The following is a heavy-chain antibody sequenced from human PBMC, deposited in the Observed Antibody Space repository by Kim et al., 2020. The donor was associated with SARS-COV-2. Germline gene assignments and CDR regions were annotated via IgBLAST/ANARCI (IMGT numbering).Heavy chain of an antibody. Sequence: GGSLRLSCAASGFTFSNAWMSWVRQAPGKGLEWVGRIKSKTDGGTTDYAAPVKGRFTISRDDSKNTLYLQMNSLKTEDTAVYYCTTDRMASYYDSSGSTGDYWGQGTLVTVSS. J-gene: IGHJ4*02. V-gene: IGHV3-15*01. CDR1: GFTFSNAW. CDR2: IKSKTDGGTT. D-gene: IGHD3-22*01. CDR3: TTDRMASYYDSSGSTGDY.